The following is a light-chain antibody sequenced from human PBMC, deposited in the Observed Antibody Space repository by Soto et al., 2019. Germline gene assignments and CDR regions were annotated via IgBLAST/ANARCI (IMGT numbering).Light chain of an antibody. CDR1: QSISNG. J-gene: IGKJ1*01. V-gene: IGKV1-5*01. Sequence: DIQMTQSPSTLSASVGDRASITCRASQSISNGLAWYQQKPGKAPKLLIYDASNLESGVPSRFSGSGSGTEFTLTISSPQPDDFATYYCQEYHGYSWTFGQGTKVDIK. CDR2: DAS. CDR3: QEYHGYSWT.